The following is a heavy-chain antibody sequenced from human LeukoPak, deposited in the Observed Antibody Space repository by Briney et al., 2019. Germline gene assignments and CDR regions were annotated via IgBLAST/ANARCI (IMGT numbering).Heavy chain of an antibody. Sequence: ASLKVSSQASGYNFNAHYIHWVRHVPGQGLEWMGWINPNNGGTNYAQQSHGRVTMTSDTTITTAHMDLSSLKTDDTATYYCVRIYRGPDYWGQGTLVTVSS. D-gene: IGHD3-16*02. V-gene: IGHV1-2*02. CDR2: INPNNGGT. J-gene: IGHJ4*02. CDR1: GYNFNAHY. CDR3: VRIYRGPDY.